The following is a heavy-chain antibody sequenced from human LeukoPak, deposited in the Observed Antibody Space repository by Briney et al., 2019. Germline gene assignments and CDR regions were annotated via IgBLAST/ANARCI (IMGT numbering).Heavy chain of an antibody. D-gene: IGHD6-19*01. CDR2: ISYDGSNK. V-gene: IGHV3-30*19. CDR1: GFTFSSYG. CDR3: ARGHSSGWDY. Sequence: PGGSLRLSCAASGFTFSSYGMHWVRQAPGKGLEWVAVISYDGSNKYYADSVKGRFTISRDNSKNTLYLQMNSLRAEDTAVYYCARGHSSGWDYWGQGTLVTVSS. J-gene: IGHJ4*02.